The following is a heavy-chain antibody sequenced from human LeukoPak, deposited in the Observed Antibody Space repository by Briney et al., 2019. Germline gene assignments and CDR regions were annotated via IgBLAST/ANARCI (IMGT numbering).Heavy chain of an antibody. CDR1: GGSISRYY. V-gene: IGHV4-4*09. Sequence: SETLSLTCTVSGGSISRYYWSWIRQPPGKGLEWIGYIYTSGSTNYNPSLKSRVTISVDTSKNQFSLKLSSVTAADTAVYYCARSRGYYYDRSGYRYAFDIWGQGTMVTVSS. CDR3: ARSRGYYYDRSGYRYAFDI. CDR2: IYTSGST. J-gene: IGHJ3*02. D-gene: IGHD3-22*01.